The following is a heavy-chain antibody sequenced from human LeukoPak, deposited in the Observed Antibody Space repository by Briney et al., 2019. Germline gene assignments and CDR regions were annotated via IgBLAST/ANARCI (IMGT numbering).Heavy chain of an antibody. D-gene: IGHD2-2*02. Sequence: SETLSLTCTVSGGSISSSSYYWGWIRQPPGKGLEWIGSIYYSGSTYYNPSLKSRVTISVDTSKNQFSLKLSSVTAADTAVYYCARHNTYGYCSSTSCYTRWFDPWGQGTLVTVSP. J-gene: IGHJ5*02. CDR1: GGSISSSSYY. CDR3: ARHNTYGYCSSTSCYTRWFDP. V-gene: IGHV4-39*01. CDR2: IYYSGST.